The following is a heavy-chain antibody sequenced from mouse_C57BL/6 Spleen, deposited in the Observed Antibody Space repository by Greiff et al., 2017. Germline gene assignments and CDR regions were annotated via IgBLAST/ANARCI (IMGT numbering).Heavy chain of an antibody. V-gene: IGHV1-39*01. Sequence: EVQLQQSGPELVKPCASVKISCKASGYSFTDYNMNWVKQSNGKRLEWIGVINPNYGTTSYNKKFKGKATLTGKQSSNTAYMQLNSLTSEDSADYYCAGGTTARRDWFAYWGQGALVTVSA. J-gene: IGHJ3*01. CDR2: INPNYGTT. CDR3: AGGTTARRDWFAY. D-gene: IGHD1-2*01. CDR1: GYSFTDYN.